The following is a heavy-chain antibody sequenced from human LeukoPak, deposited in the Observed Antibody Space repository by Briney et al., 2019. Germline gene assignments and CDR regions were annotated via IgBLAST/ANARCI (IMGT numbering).Heavy chain of an antibody. D-gene: IGHD4-23*01. J-gene: IGHJ4*02. CDR1: GYTFTGYY. CDR2: MSPNSGNT. CDR3: ARGSFSRWTTQSYFDY. V-gene: IGHV1-8*02. Sequence: ASVKVSCKASGYTFTGYYMHWVRQAPGQGLEWMGWMSPNSGNTGSAQRFQGRVTMTRDTSMSSAYMELSNLRPEDTAVYYCARGSFSRWTTQSYFDYWGQGTLVTVSS.